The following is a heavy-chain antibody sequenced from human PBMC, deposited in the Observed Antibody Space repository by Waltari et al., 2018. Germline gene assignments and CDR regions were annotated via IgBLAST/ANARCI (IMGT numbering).Heavy chain of an antibody. D-gene: IGHD3-10*01. CDR3: ARGWQNSGTNDL. CDR1: GSFTGYY. Sequence: QLPPQQWGAGVVKPSETLSLTCAVYGSFTGYYWRWIRQPPGKGLEWIGKIRNNGDTSYKTSLKGRFSISADTSKTQVSLRITSVTAADTAVYYCARGWQNSGTNDLWGPGSLVIVSS. J-gene: IGHJ5*02. CDR2: IRNNGDT. V-gene: IGHV4-34*01.